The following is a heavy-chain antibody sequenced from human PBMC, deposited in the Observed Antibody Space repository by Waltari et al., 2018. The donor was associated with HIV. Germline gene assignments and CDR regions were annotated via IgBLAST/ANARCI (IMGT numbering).Heavy chain of an antibody. CDR2: TRFDGSQE. CDR1: GFTLKTSD. Sequence: QVYVVESGGGVVQPGGSLRLSCTASGFTLKTSDIHWVRQAPGRGLEWVAGTRFDGSQEYYGASVKGRFSITRDNSKNAIFVETTTLRLEDTAKYRCVKDEAPGRDAICDIWGQGTMVTVS. CDR3: VKDEAPGRDAICDI. J-gene: IGHJ3*01. V-gene: IGHV3-30*02. D-gene: IGHD1-26*01.